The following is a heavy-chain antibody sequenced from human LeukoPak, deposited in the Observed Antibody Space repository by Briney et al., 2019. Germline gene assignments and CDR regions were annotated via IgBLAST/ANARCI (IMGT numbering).Heavy chain of an antibody. CDR3: ARESSGYSYGTYYFDY. V-gene: IGHV3-7*01. D-gene: IGHD5-18*01. J-gene: IGHJ4*02. CDR2: IKQDVSEK. Sequence: PGGSLRLSCAASGFTFSSFWMSWVRQAPGNELEWMANIKQDVSEKYYVVSVKGRFTISRDNAKNSLYLQMNSLRAEDTAVYYCARESSGYSYGTYYFDYWGQGTLVTVSS. CDR1: GFTFSSFW.